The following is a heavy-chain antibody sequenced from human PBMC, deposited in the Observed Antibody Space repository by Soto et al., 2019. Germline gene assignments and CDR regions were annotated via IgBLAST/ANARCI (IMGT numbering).Heavy chain of an antibody. CDR3: ARIGARYYYGSGSYYNPYRPFDY. V-gene: IGHV4-34*01. J-gene: IGHJ4*02. CDR2: INHSGST. CDR1: GGSFSGYY. D-gene: IGHD3-10*01. Sequence: SETLSLTCAVYGGSFSGYYWSWIRQPPGKGLEWIGEINHSGSTNYNPSLKSRVTISVDTSKNQFSLKLSSVTAADTAVYYCARIGARYYYGSGSYYNPYRPFDYWGQGTLVTVSS.